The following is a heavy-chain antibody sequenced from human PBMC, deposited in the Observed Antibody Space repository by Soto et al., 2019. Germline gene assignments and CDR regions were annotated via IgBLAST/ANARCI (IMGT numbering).Heavy chain of an antibody. Sequence: SVKVSCKASGFTFTSSAVQWVRQARGQRLEWIGWIVVGSGNTNYAQKIKKRVTITRDMSTSTDYKELSSLKSEDTAVYYCAAERLPYGSGSYYPPGYFDYWGQ. V-gene: IGHV1-58*01. J-gene: IGHJ4*01. CDR1: GFTFTSSA. D-gene: IGHD3-10*01. CDR3: AAERLPYGSGSYYPPGYFDY. CDR2: IVVGSGNT.